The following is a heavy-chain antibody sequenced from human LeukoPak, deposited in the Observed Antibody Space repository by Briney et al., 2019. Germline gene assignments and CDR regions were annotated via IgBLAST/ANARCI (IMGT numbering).Heavy chain of an antibody. CDR1: GYTFTGYY. D-gene: IGHD6-6*01. J-gene: IGHJ4*02. Sequence: ASVKVSCKASGYTFTGYYMHWVRQAPGQGLEWMGRINPNSGGTNYAQKFQGRVTMTRDTSISTAYMELSRLRSDDTVVYYCARDLLRIAARPPPHFDYWGQGTLVTVSS. V-gene: IGHV1-2*05. CDR2: INPNSGGT. CDR3: ARDLLRIAARPPPHFDY.